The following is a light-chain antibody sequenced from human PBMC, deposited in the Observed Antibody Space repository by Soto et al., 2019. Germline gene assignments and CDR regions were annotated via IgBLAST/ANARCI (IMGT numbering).Light chain of an antibody. V-gene: IGKV1-39*01. CDR2: ATS. CDR1: QSIGRY. CDR3: QQSYSTPRWT. J-gene: IGKJ1*01. Sequence: DIQMTQSPSSLSASVGDRVTITCRASQSIGRYLNWYQQKPGRAPKVLIYATSSLQSGVPSRFSGSGSGTDFTLTISSLQPEYFATYYCQQSYSTPRWTFGQGTKVEIK.